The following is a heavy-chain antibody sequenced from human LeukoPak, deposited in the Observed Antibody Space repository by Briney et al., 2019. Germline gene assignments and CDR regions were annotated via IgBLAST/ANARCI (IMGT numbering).Heavy chain of an antibody. D-gene: IGHD3-10*01. CDR3: ARGHDGSNYFDY. CDR2: INTDNGNT. V-gene: IGHV1-3*04. J-gene: IGHJ4*02. Sequence: ASVKVFCKASGYTFTNYAMHWVRQAPGHRLEWMGWINTDNGNTKYSQKFQGRVSITRDSSAGTAYMELSSPRSEDTAVYYCARGHDGSNYFDYWGQGTLVTVSS. CDR1: GYTFTNYA.